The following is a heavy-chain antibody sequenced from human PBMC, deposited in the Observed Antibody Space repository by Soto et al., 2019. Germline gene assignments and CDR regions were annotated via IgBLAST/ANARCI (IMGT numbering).Heavy chain of an antibody. CDR1: GGSIPPRGPY. Sequence: QVPLQAWGPGVVTPSQTLSLKCSVSGGSIPPRGPYWSSSRKLHGQGLGCIGDINNSGNTYYDASLKSRGTILVEAAKNQFALQLSSVTAADTAVFYCAQALVFTGGNGFDIWGQGRLVTVSS. V-gene: IGHV4-31*02. D-gene: IGHD2-8*02. CDR3: AQALVFTGGNGFDI. J-gene: IGHJ3*02. CDR2: INNSGNT.